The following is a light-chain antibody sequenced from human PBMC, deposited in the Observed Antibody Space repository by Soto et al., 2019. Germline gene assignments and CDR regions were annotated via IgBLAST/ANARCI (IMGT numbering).Light chain of an antibody. CDR3: QQSYSPPWT. J-gene: IGKJ1*01. V-gene: IGKV1-39*01. CDR2: AAS. Sequence: DIHMTHSASSPPSAVRHSVTVSCRASQRITSYSNWYQQKPGKAPKLLIYAASSLQSGVPSRFSGSGSGTDFTLTITSLQPEDSATYYCQQSYSPPWTCGPGNKVDIK. CDR1: QRITSY.